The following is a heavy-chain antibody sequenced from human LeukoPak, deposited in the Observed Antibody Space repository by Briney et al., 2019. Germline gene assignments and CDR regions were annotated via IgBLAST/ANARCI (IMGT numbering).Heavy chain of an antibody. CDR1: GFIFSSYW. CDR3: ARGKEYYGSGKD. J-gene: IGHJ4*02. V-gene: IGHV3-7*01. Sequence: GGSLRLSCAASGFIFSSYWMSWVRQAPGKGLEWVANIKQDGSEKYYVDSVKGRFTISRDNAKNSLYLQMNSLRAEDTAVYYCARGKEYYGSGKDWGQGTLVTVSS. D-gene: IGHD3-10*01. CDR2: IKQDGSEK.